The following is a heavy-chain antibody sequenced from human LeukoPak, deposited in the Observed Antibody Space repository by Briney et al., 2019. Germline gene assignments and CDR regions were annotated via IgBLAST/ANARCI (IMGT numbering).Heavy chain of an antibody. Sequence: ASVTVSCKASGYTFTDYYIHWVRQAPGQGLEWLGWINPNSGGTHYAQKFQDRVIMTRDTSIRTAYMEVSRLGSDDTAEYYCATMVATNFDHWGQRTLVSVSS. V-gene: IGHV1-2*02. CDR3: ATMVATNFDH. D-gene: IGHD1-26*01. CDR2: INPNSGGT. CDR1: GYTFTDYY. J-gene: IGHJ4*02.